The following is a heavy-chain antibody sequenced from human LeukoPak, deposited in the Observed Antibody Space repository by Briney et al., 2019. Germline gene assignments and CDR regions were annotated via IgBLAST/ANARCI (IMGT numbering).Heavy chain of an antibody. J-gene: IGHJ4*02. D-gene: IGHD2-15*01. CDR1: GFTFSSNA. Sequence: GGSLRLSCAAAGFTFSSNAMSWVRQPPGKGLEWVSGISGSGGSTHYADSVKGRFTISRDNSKNTLYLQMDSLRAEDTAVYYCARAGYCSGGSCYGSDYWGQGTLVSVSS. CDR3: ARAGYCSGGSCYGSDY. V-gene: IGHV3-23*01. CDR2: ISGSGGST.